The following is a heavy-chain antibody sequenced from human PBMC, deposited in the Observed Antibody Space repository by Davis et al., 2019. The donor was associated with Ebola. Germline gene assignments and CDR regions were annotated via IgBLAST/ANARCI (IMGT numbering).Heavy chain of an antibody. V-gene: IGHV3-48*04. CDR1: GFTFSSYS. D-gene: IGHD3-3*01. J-gene: IGHJ4*02. Sequence: PGGSLRLSCAASGFTFSSYSMNWVRQAPGKGLEWVSYISSSSSTIYYADSVKGRFTISRDNAKNSVYLQMNSLRVEDTAVYYCANTRSIFGVVIPFDYWGQGTLVTVSS. CDR2: ISSSSSTI. CDR3: ANTRSIFGVVIPFDY.